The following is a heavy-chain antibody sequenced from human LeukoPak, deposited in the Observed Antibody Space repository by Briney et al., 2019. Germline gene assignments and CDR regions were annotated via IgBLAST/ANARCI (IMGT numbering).Heavy chain of an antibody. D-gene: IGHD1-26*01. CDR2: TWSDGNIK. V-gene: IGHV3-33*01. CDR3: ARVGSGSYFLDALDI. Sequence: GGSLRLSCTASGFIFMNYGMHWVRQTPGKGLEWLAVTWSDGNIKYYADSVKGRFSISRDNFKNLLYLQMSGLRAEDTAVYYCARVGSGSYFLDALDIWGQGTMVTVSS. J-gene: IGHJ3*02. CDR1: GFIFMNYG.